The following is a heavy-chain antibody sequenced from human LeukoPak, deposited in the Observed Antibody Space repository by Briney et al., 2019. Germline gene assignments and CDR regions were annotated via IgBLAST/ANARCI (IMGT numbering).Heavy chain of an antibody. D-gene: IGHD3-22*01. Sequence: GGSLRLSCAASGFTFSSYAMSWVRQAPGKGLEWVSAISGSGGSTYYADSVKGRFTISRDNSKNTLYLQMNSLRAEDTAVYYCARPRTSYYYDSSGYSTNAFDIWGQGTMVTVSS. CDR2: ISGSGGST. V-gene: IGHV3-23*01. CDR1: GFTFSSYA. CDR3: ARPRTSYYYDSSGYSTNAFDI. J-gene: IGHJ3*02.